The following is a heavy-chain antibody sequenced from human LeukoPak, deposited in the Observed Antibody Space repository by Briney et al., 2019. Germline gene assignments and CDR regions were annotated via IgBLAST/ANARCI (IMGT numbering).Heavy chain of an antibody. Sequence: SETLSLTCTVSGGSISSSSYYWGWIRQPPGKGLEWIGSIYYSGSTYYNPSLKSRVTISVDTSKNQFSLKLSSVTAADTAVYYCARGRLYTAMVRGSRWFDPWGQGTLVTVSS. J-gene: IGHJ5*02. CDR1: GGSISSSSYY. D-gene: IGHD5-18*01. CDR2: IYYSGST. V-gene: IGHV4-39*01. CDR3: ARGRLYTAMVRGSRWFDP.